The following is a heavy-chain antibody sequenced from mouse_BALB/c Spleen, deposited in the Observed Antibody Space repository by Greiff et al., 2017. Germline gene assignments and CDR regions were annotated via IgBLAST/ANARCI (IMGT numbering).Heavy chain of an antibody. D-gene: IGHD2-4*01. V-gene: IGHV14-3*02. CDR3: ARSSDYDVGFAY. CDR1: GFNIKDTY. J-gene: IGHJ3*01. Sequence: EVQLQQSGAELVKPGASVKLSCTASGFNIKDTYMHWVKQRPEQGLEWIGRIDPANGNTKYDPKFQGKATITADTSSNTAYLQLSSLTSEDTAVYYCARSSDYDVGFAYWGQGTLVTVSA. CDR2: IDPANGNT.